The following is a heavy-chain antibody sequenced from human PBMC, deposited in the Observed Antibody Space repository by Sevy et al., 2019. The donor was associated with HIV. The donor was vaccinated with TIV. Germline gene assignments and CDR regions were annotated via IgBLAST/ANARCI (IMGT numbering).Heavy chain of an antibody. CDR1: GFTFSSYA. CDR3: ATTLLKLAVAGKEQFDP. CDR2: ISGSGGST. Sequence: GGSLRLSCAASGFTFSSYAMSWVRQAPGKGLEWVSAISGSGGSTYYADSVKGRLTISRDNSKNTLYLQMNSLRAEDTAVYYCATTLLKLAVAGKEQFDPWGQGTLVTVSS. V-gene: IGHV3-23*01. J-gene: IGHJ5*02. D-gene: IGHD6-19*01.